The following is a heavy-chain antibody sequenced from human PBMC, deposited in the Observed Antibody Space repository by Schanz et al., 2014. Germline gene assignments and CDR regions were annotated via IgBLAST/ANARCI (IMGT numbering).Heavy chain of an antibody. CDR2: IKQDESER. J-gene: IGHJ4*02. Sequence: EVQLVESGGGLVQPGGSLRLSCAASGFTFSTYWMSWVRQAPGKGLEWVANIKQDESERSYVDSVKGRFTISRDNAKTPRYLQMNILREEDTAVYYGARDKGGYYPFDYWGQGTLVTVSS. CDR3: ARDKGGYYPFDY. V-gene: IGHV3-7*01. D-gene: IGHD3-3*01. CDR1: GFTFSTYW.